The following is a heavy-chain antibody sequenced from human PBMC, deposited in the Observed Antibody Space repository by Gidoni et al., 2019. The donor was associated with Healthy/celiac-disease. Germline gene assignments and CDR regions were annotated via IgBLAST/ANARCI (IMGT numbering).Heavy chain of an antibody. D-gene: IGHD6-13*01. J-gene: IGHJ4*02. Sequence: EVQLVESGGGLVKPGGSLRLSCAASGLTFSSYSMNGVRQAPGMGLEWVSAISSGSSYIYYADSVKGRFTISRDNAKNSPYLQMNSLRAEDTAVYYCARGKGTAAGTMWGQGTLVTVSS. CDR2: ISSGSSYI. V-gene: IGHV3-21*01. CDR1: GLTFSSYS. CDR3: ARGKGTAAGTM.